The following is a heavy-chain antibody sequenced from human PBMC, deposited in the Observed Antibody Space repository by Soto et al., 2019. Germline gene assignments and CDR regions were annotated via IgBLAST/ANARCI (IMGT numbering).Heavy chain of an antibody. Sequence: EVQLVESGGGLVQPGRSLRLSCEASGFTFDDYAMHWVRQAPGKGLEWVSGISWKSATIAYAESVKGRFTISRDNAKNSLFLQMNSLRAEDTALYYCAKSYDSSGSLPYYYGMDVWGRGTTVTVSS. J-gene: IGHJ6*02. V-gene: IGHV3-9*01. D-gene: IGHD3-22*01. CDR3: AKSYDSSGSLPYYYGMDV. CDR1: GFTFDDYA. CDR2: ISWKSATI.